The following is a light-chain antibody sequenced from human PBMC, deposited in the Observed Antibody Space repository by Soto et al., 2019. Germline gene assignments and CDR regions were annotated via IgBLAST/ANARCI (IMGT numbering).Light chain of an antibody. CDR1: QSVSNNY. CDR2: GAS. Sequence: EIVLTQSPGTLSLSPGERATLSCRASQSVSNNYLAWYQQKPGRAPRLLISGASNRATGIPDRFSGSGSGTDFTLAISRLEPEDLAVYYCQQYGTSPFTFGPGTKVDLK. J-gene: IGKJ3*01. CDR3: QQYGTSPFT. V-gene: IGKV3-20*01.